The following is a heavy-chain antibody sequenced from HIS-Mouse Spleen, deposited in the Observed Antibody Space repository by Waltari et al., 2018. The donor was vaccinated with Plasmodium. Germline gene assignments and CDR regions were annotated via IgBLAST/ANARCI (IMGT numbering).Heavy chain of an antibody. CDR1: GGSISSGGYS. V-gene: IGHV4-31*03. D-gene: IGHD7-27*01. Sequence: QVQLQESGPGLVKPSQTLSLTCTVSGGSISSGGYSWSWIRKHPGKGLEGFGYMYYSGGTFYNPSLKSRVTISGDTSKNQFSLKLSSVTAADTAVYYGARVSPPANWGALNAFDIWGQGTMVTVSS. CDR2: MYYSGGT. CDR3: ARVSPPANWGALNAFDI. J-gene: IGHJ3*02.